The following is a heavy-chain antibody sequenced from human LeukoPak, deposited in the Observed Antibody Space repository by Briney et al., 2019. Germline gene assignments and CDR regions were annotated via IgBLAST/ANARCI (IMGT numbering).Heavy chain of an antibody. CDR3: ARHSAYSSGWYDPRRYYYYYYYMDV. Sequence: KSSETLSLTCAVYGGSFSGYYWSWIRQPPGKGLEWIGEINHSGSTNYNPSLKSRVTISVDTSKNQFSLKLSSVTAADTAVYYCARHSAYSSGWYDPRRYYYYYYYMDVWGKGTTVTISS. CDR2: INHSGST. V-gene: IGHV4-34*01. CDR1: GGSFSGYY. J-gene: IGHJ6*03. D-gene: IGHD6-19*01.